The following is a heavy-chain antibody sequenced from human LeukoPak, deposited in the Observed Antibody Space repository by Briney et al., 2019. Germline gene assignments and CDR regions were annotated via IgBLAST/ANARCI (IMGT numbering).Heavy chain of an antibody. CDR2: IYYSGST. D-gene: IGHD1-1*01. J-gene: IGHJ4*02. V-gene: IGHV4-39*01. Sequence: TSETLSLTCTVSGGSISSSSYYWGWIRQPPGKGLEWIGSIYYSGSTYYNPSLKSRVTISVDTSKNQFSLKLSSVTAADTAVYYCARRYVLDYWGQGTLVTVSS. CDR3: ARRYVLDY. CDR1: GGSISSSSYY.